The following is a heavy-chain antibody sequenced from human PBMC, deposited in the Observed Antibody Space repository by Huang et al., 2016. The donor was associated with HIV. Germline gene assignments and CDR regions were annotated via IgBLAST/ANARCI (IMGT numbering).Heavy chain of an antibody. J-gene: IGHJ6*02. CDR1: TFTFGAYW. CDR2: IKQEESEK. D-gene: IGHD1-7*01. Sequence: VESGGRLVQPGGSIRLSCVGSTFTFGAYWMSWVRQSPGKGREWGANIKQEESEKYYVESVKGRFNISRDNAKKVLFLEMNNVRVEDTATYYCATKTAAMDIWGQGTTVTVS. V-gene: IGHV3-7*01. CDR3: ATKTAAMDI.